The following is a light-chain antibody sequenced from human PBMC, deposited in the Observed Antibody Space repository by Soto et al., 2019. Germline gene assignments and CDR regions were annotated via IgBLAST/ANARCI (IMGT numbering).Light chain of an antibody. J-gene: IGLJ1*01. Sequence: QSLLRQPPSVSAAPGHKFTISCSGSSSNIGGNSVSWYQQLPGTAPKLLIYDDNKRPSGIPDRFSGSKSGTSATLGITGFQTGDEADYYCGSWDSSLSAYVFGTGTKVTVL. CDR3: GSWDSSLSAYV. CDR2: DDN. CDR1: SSNIGGNS. V-gene: IGLV1-51*01.